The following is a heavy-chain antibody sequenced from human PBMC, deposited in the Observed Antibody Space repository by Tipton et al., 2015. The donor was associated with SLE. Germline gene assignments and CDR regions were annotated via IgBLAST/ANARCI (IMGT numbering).Heavy chain of an antibody. CDR1: GGSISSGSYY. V-gene: IGHV4-61*02. CDR2: IYTSGST. Sequence: TLSLTCTVSGGSISSGSYYWSWIRQPAGKGLEWIGRIYTSGSTNYNPSLKSRVTISVDTSKNQFSLKLSSVTAADTAVYYCARDDVLLWFRGMDVWGQGTTVTVSS. J-gene: IGHJ6*02. D-gene: IGHD3-10*01. CDR3: ARDDVLLWFRGMDV.